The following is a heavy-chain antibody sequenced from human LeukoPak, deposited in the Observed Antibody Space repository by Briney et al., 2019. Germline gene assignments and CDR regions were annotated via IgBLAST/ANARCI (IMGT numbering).Heavy chain of an antibody. J-gene: IGHJ5*02. CDR3: ARGGRFLSAWFDP. V-gene: IGHV4-34*01. Sequence: SETLSLTCAVYGGSFSGYYWSWIRQPLGKGLEWIGEINHSGSTNYNPSLKSRVTISVDTSKNQFSLKLSSVTAADTAVYYCARGGRFLSAWFDPWGQGTLVTVSS. CDR2: INHSGST. D-gene: IGHD3-3*01. CDR1: GGSFSGYY.